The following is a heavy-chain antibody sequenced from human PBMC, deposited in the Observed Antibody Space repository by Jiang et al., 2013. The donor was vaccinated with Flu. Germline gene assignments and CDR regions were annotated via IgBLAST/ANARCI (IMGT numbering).Heavy chain of an antibody. CDR1: GYNFENYA. CDR3: ARTLGEAVLGRRFDF. D-gene: IGHD3-3*01. Sequence: QSGSELQKPGASVKLSCTASGYNFENYALNWVRQAPGQGLEWMGWINPNTGRPKYVEGFTGRFVLSLDASVNTAYLEISDLRTEDTAVYFCARTLGEAVLGRRFDFWGQGARVSVSS. CDR2: INPNTGRP. J-gene: IGHJ4*02. V-gene: IGHV7-4-1*02.